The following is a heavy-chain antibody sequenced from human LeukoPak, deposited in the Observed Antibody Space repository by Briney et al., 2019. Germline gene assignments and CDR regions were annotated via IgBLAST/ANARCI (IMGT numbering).Heavy chain of an antibody. CDR1: GFTFSNYW. CDR2: IKQDGSEK. CDR3: TRAVSSGYYNLYFDY. Sequence: GGSLRLSCAASGFTFSNYWMNWVRQAPGKGLEWVANIKQDGSEKFYVDSVKGRFTISRDNAKNSLYLQMNFLRAGDTTVYYCTRAVSSGYYNLYFDYWGQGALVTVSS. V-gene: IGHV3-7*04. J-gene: IGHJ4*01. D-gene: IGHD3-3*01.